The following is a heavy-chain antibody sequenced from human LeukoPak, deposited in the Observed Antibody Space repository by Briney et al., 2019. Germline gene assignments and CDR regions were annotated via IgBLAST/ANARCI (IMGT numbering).Heavy chain of an antibody. CDR3: ARDKEWLATPPYYYYMDV. V-gene: IGHV3-23*01. J-gene: IGHJ6*03. D-gene: IGHD6-19*01. CDR1: GFTFSSYA. CDR2: ISGSGGST. Sequence: GGSLRLSCAASGFTFSSYAMSWVRQAPGKGLEWVSAISGSGGSTYYADSVKGRFTISRDNSKNTLYLQMNSLRAEDTAVYYCARDKEWLATPPYYYYMDVWGKGTTVTVSS.